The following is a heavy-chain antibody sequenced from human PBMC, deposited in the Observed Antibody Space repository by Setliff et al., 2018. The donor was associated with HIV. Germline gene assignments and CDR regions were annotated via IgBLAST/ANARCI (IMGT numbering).Heavy chain of an antibody. CDR3: ATGRLYYYMDV. Sequence: PSETLSLTCSVSGDSISSSYWSWIRQPPGKGLECIGYVHYSGNTNYNPSLKSRLTISVDTSKNQFSLKLSSVTAADTAMYYCATGRLYYYMDVWGKGTTVTVSS. V-gene: IGHV4-59*08. D-gene: IGHD1-1*01. CDR2: VHYSGNT. CDR1: GDSISSSY. J-gene: IGHJ6*03.